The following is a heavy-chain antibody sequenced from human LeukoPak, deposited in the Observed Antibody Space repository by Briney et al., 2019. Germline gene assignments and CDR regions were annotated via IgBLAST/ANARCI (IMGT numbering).Heavy chain of an antibody. V-gene: IGHV4-34*01. CDR3: ARVEDGSSWSGKYDY. Sequence: NTSETLSLTCAVYGGSFSGYYWSWIRQPPGKGLEWIGEINHSGSTNYNPSLKSRVTISVDTSKNQFSLKLSSVTAADTAVYYCARVEDGSSWSGKYDYWGQGTLVTVSS. CDR1: GGSFSGYY. J-gene: IGHJ4*02. CDR2: INHSGST. D-gene: IGHD6-13*01.